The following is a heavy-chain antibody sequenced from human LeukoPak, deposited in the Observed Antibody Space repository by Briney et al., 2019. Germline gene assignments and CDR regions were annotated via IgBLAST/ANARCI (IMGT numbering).Heavy chain of an antibody. V-gene: IGHV3-20*04. Sequence: GGSLRLSCVASGFPFHDYGMSWVRHVPRKGLEWVSGINWNGGRTGYADSVKGRFTISRDNAKNSVYLQMNSLKAEDTAFYYCARDGTIFGVLITKGWFDPWGQGTLVTVSS. CDR1: GFPFHDYG. J-gene: IGHJ5*02. CDR3: ARDGTIFGVLITKGWFDP. D-gene: IGHD3-3*01. CDR2: INWNGGRT.